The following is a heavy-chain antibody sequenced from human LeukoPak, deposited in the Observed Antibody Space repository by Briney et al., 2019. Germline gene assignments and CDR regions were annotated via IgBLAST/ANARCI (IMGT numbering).Heavy chain of an antibody. J-gene: IGHJ4*02. CDR1: GFTFSSYG. D-gene: IGHD3-22*01. CDR2: ISYDGSNK. Sequence: PGGSLRLSCAASGFTFSSYGMHWVRQAPGKGLEWVAVISYDGSNKYYADSVKGRFTVSRDNSKNTLYLQMNSLRAEDTAVYYCAKEHYYDSSGYYPSFDYWGQGTLVTVSS. CDR3: AKEHYYDSSGYYPSFDY. V-gene: IGHV3-30*18.